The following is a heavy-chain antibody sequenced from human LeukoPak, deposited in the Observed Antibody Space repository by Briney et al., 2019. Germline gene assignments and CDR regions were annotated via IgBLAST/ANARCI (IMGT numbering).Heavy chain of an antibody. CDR2: INPDGIKR. V-gene: IGHV3-7*03. CDR3: AIDPNWGTHS. CDR1: GLTFSSSW. Sequence: GGSLRLSCAVSGLTFSSSWMDWVRQAPGKGLEWVASINPDGIKRYSADSVKGRFTISRDNFKNALYLQMNSLRVEDTAVYYCAIDPNWGTHSWGQGVLVTVSS. D-gene: IGHD7-27*01. J-gene: IGHJ4*02.